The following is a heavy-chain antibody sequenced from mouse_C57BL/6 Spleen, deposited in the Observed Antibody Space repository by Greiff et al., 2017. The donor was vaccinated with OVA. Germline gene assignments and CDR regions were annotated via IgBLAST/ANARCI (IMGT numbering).Heavy chain of an antibody. CDR3: AIYTNSDYYAMDY. D-gene: IGHD1-1*01. Sequence: EVMLVESGGGLVKPGGSLKLSCAASGFTFSDYGMHWVRQAPEKGLEWVAYISSGSSTIYYADTVKGRFTISRDNAKNTLFLQMTSLRSEDTAMYYCAIYTNSDYYAMDYWGQGTSVTVSS. CDR2: ISSGSSTI. CDR1: GFTFSDYG. V-gene: IGHV5-17*01. J-gene: IGHJ4*01.